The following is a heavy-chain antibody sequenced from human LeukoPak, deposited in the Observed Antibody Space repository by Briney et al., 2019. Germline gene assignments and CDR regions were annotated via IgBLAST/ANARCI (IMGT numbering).Heavy chain of an antibody. CDR1: RFTFSSYW. J-gene: IGHJ4*02. CDR2: IKQDGGEK. Sequence: PGGSLRLSCAASRFTFSSYWMTWVRQAPGKGLEWVANIKQDGGEKHYVDSVQGRFTIYRDNAKNSLYLQMNSLRAEDTAVYYCARVVGYDSGVFTPNYFDYGARGPRVPVPS. CDR3: ARVVGYDSGVFTPNYFDY. V-gene: IGHV3-7*05. D-gene: IGHD3-22*01.